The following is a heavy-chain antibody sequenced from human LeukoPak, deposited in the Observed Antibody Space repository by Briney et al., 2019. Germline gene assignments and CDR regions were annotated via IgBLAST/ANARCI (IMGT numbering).Heavy chain of an antibody. J-gene: IGHJ5*02. Sequence: PSETLSLTCTVSGYSISSGYYWGWIRQPPGKGLEWIGSIYHSGRTFYNPSPKSRVTISVDTSKNRFSLKLTSVTAADTAVYYCARTGDSSGYYYGWFDPWGQGTLVTVSS. CDR2: IYHSGRT. V-gene: IGHV4-38-2*02. CDR1: GYSISSGYY. D-gene: IGHD3-22*01. CDR3: ARTGDSSGYYYGWFDP.